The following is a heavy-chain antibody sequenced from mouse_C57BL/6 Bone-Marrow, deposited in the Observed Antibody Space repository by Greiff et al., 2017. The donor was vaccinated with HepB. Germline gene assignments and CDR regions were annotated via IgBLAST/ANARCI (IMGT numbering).Heavy chain of an antibody. D-gene: IGHD6-2*01. CDR2: IYPGDGDT. J-gene: IGHJ3*01. CDR3: AVSNLFAY. CDR1: GYAFSSSW. V-gene: IGHV1-82*01. Sequence: VQLQQSGPELVKPGASVKISCKASGYAFSSSWMNWVKQRPGKGLEWIGRIYPGDGDTNYNGKFKGKATLTADKSSSTAYMQLSSLTSEDSAVYFCAVSNLFAYWGQGTLVTVSA.